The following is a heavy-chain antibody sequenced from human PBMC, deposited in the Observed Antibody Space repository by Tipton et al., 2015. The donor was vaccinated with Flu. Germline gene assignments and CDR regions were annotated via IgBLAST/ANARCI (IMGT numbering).Heavy chain of an antibody. J-gene: IGHJ3*02. Sequence: QLVQSGGGVVQPGRSLRLSCAASGFTFSSYAMHWVRQAPGKGLEWVAVISYDGSNKYYADSVKGRFTISRDNSKNTLYLQMNGLRAEDTAVYYCARASTGGAFDIWGQGTMVTVSS. V-gene: IGHV3-30*04. CDR2: ISYDGSNK. D-gene: IGHD7-27*01. CDR1: GFTFSSYA. CDR3: ARASTGGAFDI.